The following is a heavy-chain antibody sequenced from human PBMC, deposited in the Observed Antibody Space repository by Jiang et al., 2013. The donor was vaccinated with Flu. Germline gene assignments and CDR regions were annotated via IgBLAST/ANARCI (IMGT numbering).Heavy chain of an antibody. CDR2: ISYDGSNK. V-gene: IGHV3-30*18. CDR3: AKERSYGLMGAASAYRRKLDY. Sequence: AVISYDGSNKYYADSVKGRFTISRDNSKNTLYLQMNSLRAEDTAVYYCAKERSYGLMGAASAYRRKLDYWGQGTLVTVSS. D-gene: IGHD5-18*01. J-gene: IGHJ4*02.